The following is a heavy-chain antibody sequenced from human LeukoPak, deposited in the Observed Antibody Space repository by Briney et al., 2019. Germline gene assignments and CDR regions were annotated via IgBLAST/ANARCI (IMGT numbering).Heavy chain of an antibody. CDR3: AKEVLYCSSTSCSGSRFDP. D-gene: IGHD2-2*01. Sequence: PGGSLRLSCAASGFTVSSNYMSWVRQAPGKGLEWVSVIYSGGSTYYADSVKGRFTISRDNSKNTLYLQMNSLRAEDTAVYYCAKEVLYCSSTSCSGSRFDPWGQGTLVTVSS. CDR2: IYSGGST. J-gene: IGHJ5*02. V-gene: IGHV3-53*05. CDR1: GFTVSSNY.